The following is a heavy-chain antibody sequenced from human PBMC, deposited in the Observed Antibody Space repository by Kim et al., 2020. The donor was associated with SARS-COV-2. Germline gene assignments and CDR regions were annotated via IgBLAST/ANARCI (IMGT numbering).Heavy chain of an antibody. V-gene: IGHV4-34*01. D-gene: IGHD4-17*01. CDR3: ARGIGDYGGNPRMFDY. J-gene: IGHJ4*02. Sequence: SETLSLTCAVYGGSFSGYYWSWIRQPPGKGLEWIGEINHSGSTNYNPSLKSRVTISVDTSKNQFSLKLSSVTAADTAVYYCARGIGDYGGNPRMFDYWGQGTLVTVSS. CDR2: INHSGST. CDR1: GGSFSGYY.